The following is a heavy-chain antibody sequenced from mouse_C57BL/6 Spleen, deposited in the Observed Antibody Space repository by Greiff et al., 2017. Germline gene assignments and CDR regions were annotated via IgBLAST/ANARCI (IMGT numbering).Heavy chain of an antibody. CDR1: GYAFSSSW. CDR3: AREDLEPYVED. J-gene: IGHJ2*01. CDR2: IYPGDGDT. Sequence: VQLQQSGPELVKPGASVKFSCKASGYAFSSSWMNWVKQRPGKGLEWIGRIYPGDGDTNYNGKFKGKATLTADKSSSTAYMHLSSLTSEESAVYDWAREDLEPYVEDWGKGTTLTVSA. V-gene: IGHV1-82*01.